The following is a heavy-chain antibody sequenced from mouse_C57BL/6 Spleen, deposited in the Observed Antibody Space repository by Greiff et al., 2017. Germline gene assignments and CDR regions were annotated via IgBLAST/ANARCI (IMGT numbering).Heavy chain of an antibody. Sequence: VQLQQPGAELVMPGASVKLSCKASGYTFTSYWMHWVKQRPGQGLEWIGEIDPSDSYNNYNQKFKGKSTLTVDKSSSTAYMRLSSLTSADSAVYYCARIYYDYEFDYWGQGTTLTVSS. J-gene: IGHJ2*01. V-gene: IGHV1-69*01. CDR3: ARIYYDYEFDY. CDR1: GYTFTSYW. D-gene: IGHD2-4*01. CDR2: IDPSDSYN.